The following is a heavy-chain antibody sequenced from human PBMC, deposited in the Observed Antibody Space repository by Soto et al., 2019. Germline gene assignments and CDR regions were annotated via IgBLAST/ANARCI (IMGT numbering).Heavy chain of an antibody. CDR2: INEDGSEK. CDR1: GFRFSLFW. Sequence: PGETLTLSCAASGFRFSLFWMSWVRQTPGKGLEWVANINEDGSEKFFADSAKGRFTISRDNAKNSLSLQMNSLTADDTAVYYCARTGWPQSSYYFDYWGQGTLVTVSS. CDR3: ARTGWPQSSYYFDY. D-gene: IGHD3-16*01. V-gene: IGHV3-7*03. J-gene: IGHJ4*02.